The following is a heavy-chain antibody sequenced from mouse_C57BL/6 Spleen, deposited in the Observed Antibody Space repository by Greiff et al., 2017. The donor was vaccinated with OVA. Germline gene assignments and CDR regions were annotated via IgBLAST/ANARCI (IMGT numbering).Heavy chain of an antibody. CDR2: INPSSGYT. CDR3: ARSPITTVVAPHFDY. V-gene: IGHV1-7*01. D-gene: IGHD1-1*01. J-gene: IGHJ2*01. Sequence: QVQLKQSGAELAKPGASVKLSCKASGYTFTSYWMHWVKQRPGQGLEWIGYINPSSGYTKYNQKFKDKATLTADKSSSTAYMQLSSLTYEDSAVYYCARSPITTVVAPHFDYWGQGTTLTVSS. CDR1: GYTFTSYW.